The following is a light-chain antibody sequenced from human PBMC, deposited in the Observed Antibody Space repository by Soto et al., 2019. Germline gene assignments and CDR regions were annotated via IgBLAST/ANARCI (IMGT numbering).Light chain of an antibody. V-gene: IGKV1-5*01. CDR2: DAS. CDR1: QSIDTW. Sequence: QMTQSPSTLSASVGHRVTITCRASQSIDTWLAWYQQKPGKAPRLLIYDASDLESGVPSRFSGSGSGTEFTLTINGLQTDDIATYYCQQYENFSPTFGPGTKVAIK. CDR3: QQYENFSPT. J-gene: IGKJ3*01.